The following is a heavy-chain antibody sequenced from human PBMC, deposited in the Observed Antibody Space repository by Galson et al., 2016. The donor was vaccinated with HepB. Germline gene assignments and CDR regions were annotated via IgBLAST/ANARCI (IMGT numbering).Heavy chain of an antibody. CDR2: SRNKANSHTT. CDR3: VLTSVTSRPFDY. CDR1: GFTISDHY. Sequence: SLRLSCAASGFTISDHYMDWVRQAPGKGLEWIGRSRNKANSHTTEYAASVKGRFTISRDDSQNSLYLQMNSVKSEDTAVYYCVLTSVTSRPFDYWGQGTPVTVSS. J-gene: IGHJ4*02. V-gene: IGHV3-72*01. D-gene: IGHD4-17*01.